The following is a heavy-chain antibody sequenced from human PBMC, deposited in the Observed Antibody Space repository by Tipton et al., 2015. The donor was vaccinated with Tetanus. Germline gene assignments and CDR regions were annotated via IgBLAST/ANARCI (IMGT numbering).Heavy chain of an antibody. CDR3: ARDQGGGRVVRLNWFDP. J-gene: IGHJ5*02. D-gene: IGHD6-6*01. Sequence: TLSLTCAVYGGSLSRYYWTWIRHHPGKGLEWIGYIYYSGSTYYNQSLKSRVAISVDTSKNQFFLKVNSVTAADTAVYYCARDQGGGRVVRLNWFDPWGQGTLVTVSS. CDR1: GGSLSRYY. V-gene: IGHV4-31*11. CDR2: IYYSGST.